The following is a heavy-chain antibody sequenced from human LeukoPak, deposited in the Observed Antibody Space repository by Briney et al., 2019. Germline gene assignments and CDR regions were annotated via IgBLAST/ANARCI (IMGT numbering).Heavy chain of an antibody. Sequence: GGSLRLSCAASGFTFSSYWMSWVRQAPGKGLEWVANIKQDGSEKYYVDSVKGRFTISRDNAKNSLYLQMNSLRAEDTAVYYCTTGCSSTSCYWDYYYMDVWGKGTTVTVSS. J-gene: IGHJ6*03. V-gene: IGHV3-7*01. D-gene: IGHD2-2*01. CDR1: GFTFSSYW. CDR2: IKQDGSEK. CDR3: TTGCSSTSCYWDYYYMDV.